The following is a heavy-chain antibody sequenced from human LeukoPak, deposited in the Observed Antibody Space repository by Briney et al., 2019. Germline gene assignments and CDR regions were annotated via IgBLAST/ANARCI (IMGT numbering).Heavy chain of an antibody. CDR3: ARGDGKGSPYFDY. J-gene: IGHJ4*02. CDR2: ISGSGGSI. D-gene: IGHD2-15*01. V-gene: IGHV3-23*01. Sequence: GGSLRLSCAASGFTFSSYAMSWVRQAPGKGLEWVSAISGSGGSIYYADSVKGRFTIPRDNAKNSLYLQMNSLRAEDTAVYYCARGDGKGSPYFDYWGQGTLVTVSS. CDR1: GFTFSSYA.